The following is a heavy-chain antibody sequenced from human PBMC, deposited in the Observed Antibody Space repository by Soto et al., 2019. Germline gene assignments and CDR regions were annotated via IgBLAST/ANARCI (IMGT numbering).Heavy chain of an antibody. CDR1: GFTFSSYS. D-gene: IGHD2-15*01. J-gene: IGHJ6*03. Sequence: PGGSLRLSCAASGFTFSSYSMNWVRQAPGKGLEWVSYISSSSSTIYYADSVKGRFTISRDNAKNSLYLQMNSLRAEDTAVYYCARVGSSLVYYYMDVWGKGTTVTVSS. CDR2: ISSSSSTI. V-gene: IGHV3-48*01. CDR3: ARVGSSLVYYYMDV.